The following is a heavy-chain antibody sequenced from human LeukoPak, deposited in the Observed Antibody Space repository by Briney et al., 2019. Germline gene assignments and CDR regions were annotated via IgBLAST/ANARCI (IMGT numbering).Heavy chain of an antibody. V-gene: IGHV4-59*02. J-gene: IGHJ6*03. CDR3: AVGIAPYYYYCYMDV. D-gene: IGHD6-13*01. Sequence: SETLSLTCTVSGGSVSSYYWSWIRQPPGKGLEWIGYIYYSGSTNYNPSLKSRVTISVDTSKNQFSLKLSSVTAADTAVYYCAVGIAPYYYYCYMDVWGKGTTVTVSS. CDR2: IYYSGST. CDR1: GGSVSSYY.